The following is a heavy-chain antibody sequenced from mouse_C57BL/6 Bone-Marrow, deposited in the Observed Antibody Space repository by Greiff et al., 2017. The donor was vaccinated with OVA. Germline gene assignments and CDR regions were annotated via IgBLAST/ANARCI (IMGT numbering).Heavy chain of an antibody. V-gene: IGHV5-17*01. CDR3: ARQYYYGSSLDY. D-gene: IGHD1-1*01. J-gene: IGHJ2*01. CDR2: ISSGSSTI. CDR1: GFTFSDYG. Sequence: VMLVESGGGLVKPGGSLKLSCAASGFTFSDYGMHWVRQAPEKGLEWVAYISSGSSTIYYADTVKGRFTISRDNAKNTLFLQMTSLRSEDTAMYYCARQYYYGSSLDYWGQGTTLTVSS.